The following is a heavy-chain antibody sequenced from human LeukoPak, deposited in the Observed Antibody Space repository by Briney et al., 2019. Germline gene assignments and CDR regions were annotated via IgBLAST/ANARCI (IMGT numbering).Heavy chain of an antibody. D-gene: IGHD2-15*01. CDR2: IYYSGST. CDR1: GGSLSSYY. J-gene: IGHJ4*02. V-gene: IGHV4-59*08. Sequence: SETLSLTCTVSGGSLSSYYWSWIRQPPGKGLEWIGYIYYSGSTNYNPSLKSRVTISVDTSKNQFSLKLSSVTAADTAVYYCARHSAAKVSYFDYWGQGTLVTVSS. CDR3: ARHSAAKVSYFDY.